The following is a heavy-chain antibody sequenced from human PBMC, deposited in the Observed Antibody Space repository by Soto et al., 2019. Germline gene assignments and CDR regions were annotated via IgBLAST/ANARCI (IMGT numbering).Heavy chain of an antibody. V-gene: IGHV4-30-4*01. CDR2: IYYSGST. J-gene: IGHJ4*02. D-gene: IGHD3-10*01. CDR1: GGSISSGDYY. CDR3: ARVGGFGATTIDY. Sequence: QVQLQESGPGLVKHSQTLSLTCTVSGGSISSGDYYWSWIRQPPGKGLEWIGYIYYSGSTYYNPSLTSRVSISVDTSKNQFSLKLSSVTAADTAVYYCARVGGFGATTIDYWGQGTLATVSS.